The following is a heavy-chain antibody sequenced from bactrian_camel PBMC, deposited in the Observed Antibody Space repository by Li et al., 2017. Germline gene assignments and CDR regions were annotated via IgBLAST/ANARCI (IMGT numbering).Heavy chain of an antibody. CDR2: IDTDGRT. CDR1: KHSDSTLC. Sequence: VQLVESGGGSVHPGGSLRLSCAASKHSDSTLCMAWFRQGPGKKREGVADIDTDGRTTYALSVKGRSTISRDNAKNTLYLQMNSLQTEDTAMYYCVGAGGTWWDYNYWGQGTQVTVS. J-gene: IGHJ4*01. V-gene: IGHV3S53*01. D-gene: IGHD6*01. CDR3: VGAGGTWWDYNY.